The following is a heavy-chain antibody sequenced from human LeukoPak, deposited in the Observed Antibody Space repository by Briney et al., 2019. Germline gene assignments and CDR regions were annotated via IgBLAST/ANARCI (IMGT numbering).Heavy chain of an antibody. CDR2: FYYSGSS. CDR1: DGSIESTSYY. Sequence: SETLSLTCTVSDGSIESTSYYWGWIRQPPGKGLEWLGSFYYSGSSYYNESLKSRLTMSADTSKNQLSLNLTSVTAPDTAIYFCARDFRDFDHWGQGTLVTVSS. V-gene: IGHV4-39*02. CDR3: ARDFRDFDH. J-gene: IGHJ4*02.